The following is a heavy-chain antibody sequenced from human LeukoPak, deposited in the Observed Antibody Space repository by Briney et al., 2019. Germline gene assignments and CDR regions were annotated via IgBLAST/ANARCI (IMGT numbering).Heavy chain of an antibody. D-gene: IGHD3-16*02. CDR1: GYTLTELS. Sequence: ASVKVSCKVSGYTLTELSMHWVRQAPGKGLEWMGGFDPEDGETIYAQKFQGRVTMTEDTSTDTAYMELSSLRSEDTAVYYCATMYYDYVWGNYRFSYFDYWGQGTLVTVSS. CDR3: ATMYYDYVWGNYRFSYFDY. J-gene: IGHJ4*02. V-gene: IGHV1-24*01. CDR2: FDPEDGET.